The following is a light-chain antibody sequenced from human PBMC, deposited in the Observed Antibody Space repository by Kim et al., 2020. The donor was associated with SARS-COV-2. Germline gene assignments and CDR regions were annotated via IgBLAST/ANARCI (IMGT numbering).Light chain of an antibody. J-gene: IGKJ2*01. Sequence: SGSPEESATLSCRASQNIWPSVAWYQQRGGQAPRLLIVDASTRNNGAPARFSGSGSGTEFTLTITSLQPEDSAVYYCQRSRNWPPTFGQGTKLEI. CDR3: QRSRNWPPT. CDR1: QNIWPS. CDR2: DAS. V-gene: IGKV3-15*01.